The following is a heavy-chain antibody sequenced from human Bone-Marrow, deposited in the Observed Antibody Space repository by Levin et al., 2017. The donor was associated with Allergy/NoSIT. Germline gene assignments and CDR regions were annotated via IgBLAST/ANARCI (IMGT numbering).Heavy chain of an antibody. CDR3: ARQETVRGYPFWSGYFADPFDF. CDR2: IYYSGNS. V-gene: IGHV4-39*01. J-gene: IGHJ4*02. Sequence: SCTVSGGSISETNYYWGWLRQPPGQGLEWLGTIYYSGNSYYNPSLKSRVAISVDTSKNQLSLNLDSVTAADTAVYYCARQETVRGYPFWSGYFADPFDFWGQGTLVTVSS. D-gene: IGHD3-3*01. CDR1: GGSISETNYY.